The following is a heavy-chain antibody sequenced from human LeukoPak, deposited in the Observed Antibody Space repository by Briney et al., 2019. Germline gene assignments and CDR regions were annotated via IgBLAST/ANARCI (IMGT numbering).Heavy chain of an antibody. Sequence: PSETLSHTCTVSGGSISSSSYYWGWIRQPPGKGLEWIGSIYYSGSTYYNPSLKSRVTISVDTSKNQLSLKLSSVTAADTAVYYCASGNYGSGSDYDYWGQGTLVTVSS. J-gene: IGHJ4*02. CDR2: IYYSGST. CDR1: GGSISSSSYY. D-gene: IGHD3-10*01. CDR3: ASGNYGSGSDYDY. V-gene: IGHV4-39*01.